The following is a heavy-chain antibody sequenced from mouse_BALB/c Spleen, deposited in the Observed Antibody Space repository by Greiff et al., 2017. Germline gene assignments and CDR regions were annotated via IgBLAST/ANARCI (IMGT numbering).Heavy chain of an antibody. Sequence: DVKLVESGGGLVQPGGSRKLSCAASGFTFSSFGMHWVRQAPEKGLEWVAYISSGSSTIYYADTVKGRFTISRDNPKNTLFLQMTSLRSEDTAMYYCARSGNYGSWYFDVWGAGTTVTVSS. CDR2: ISSGSSTI. J-gene: IGHJ1*01. D-gene: IGHD1-2*01. CDR1: GFTFSSFG. CDR3: ARSGNYGSWYFDV. V-gene: IGHV5-17*02.